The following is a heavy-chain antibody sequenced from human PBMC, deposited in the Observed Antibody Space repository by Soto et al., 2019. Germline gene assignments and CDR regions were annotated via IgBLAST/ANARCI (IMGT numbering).Heavy chain of an antibody. CDR1: GFIFADYA. V-gene: IGHV3-9*01. CDR3: VKVNLASVAYNWFDP. J-gene: IGHJ5*02. CDR2: LNWKSDSI. D-gene: IGHD3-3*02. Sequence: EVQLVESGGGLVLPGRSLRLSCVASGFIFADYAMHWVRQVPGKGLEWVSGLNWKSDSIGYADSVKGRFTISRDNAKNSLYMQMDSLRGEDTALYYCVKVNLASVAYNWFDPWGQGVLVTVSS.